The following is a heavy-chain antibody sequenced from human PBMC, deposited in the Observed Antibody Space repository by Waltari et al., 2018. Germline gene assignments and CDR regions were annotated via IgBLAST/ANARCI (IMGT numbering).Heavy chain of an antibody. V-gene: IGHV1-69*01. D-gene: IGHD2-2*01. Sequence: QVRLVQSGAEVKKPGSSVKVSCKAFGGSFSSYSINWVRQAPGQGLEWMGGIIPVFGTANYGQKFQDRLAITADESTSTAYMELSSLRSEDTAAYYCTTSSYCGTTTCYQYYGMDVWGQGTTVTVSS. CDR2: IIPVFGTA. CDR1: GGSFSSYS. J-gene: IGHJ6*02. CDR3: TTSSYCGTTTCYQYYGMDV.